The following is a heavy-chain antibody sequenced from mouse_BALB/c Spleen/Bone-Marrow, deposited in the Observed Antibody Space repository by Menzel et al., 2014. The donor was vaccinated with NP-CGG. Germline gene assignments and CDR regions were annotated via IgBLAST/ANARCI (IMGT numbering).Heavy chain of an antibody. J-gene: IGHJ2*01. V-gene: IGHV1-54*01. CDR2: INPGSGGA. D-gene: IGHD3-2*01. CDR3: AREWTARAVDY. Sequence: QVQLQQSGAELVRPGTSVKVSCKASGYAFTNYLIEWVKQRPVQGLEWVGAINPGSGGANYNAKFKGKATLTADKSSSTAYMQLSSLTSDDSAVYFCAREWTARAVDYWGQGTTLTVSS. CDR1: GYAFTNYL.